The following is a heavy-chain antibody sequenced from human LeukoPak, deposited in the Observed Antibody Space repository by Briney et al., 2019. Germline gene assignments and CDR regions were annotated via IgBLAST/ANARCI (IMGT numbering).Heavy chain of an antibody. CDR2: IYPGDSDT. Sequence: GDSLKISCKGSGYSFTSYWIGGVRQMPGKGLEGMGIIYPGDSDTRYSPSFQGQVTISADKSISTAYLQWSSLKASDTAMYYCARGPQQWLVVNWFDPWGQGTLVTVSS. D-gene: IGHD6-19*01. CDR1: GYSFTSYW. V-gene: IGHV5-51*01. CDR3: ARGPQQWLVVNWFDP. J-gene: IGHJ5*02.